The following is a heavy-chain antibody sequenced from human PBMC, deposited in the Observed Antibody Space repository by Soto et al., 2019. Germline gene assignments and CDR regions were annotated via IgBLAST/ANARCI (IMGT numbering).Heavy chain of an antibody. CDR1: GGSLRRGGYS. D-gene: IGHD2-15*01. CDR2: IYHSGST. V-gene: IGHV4-30-2*01. CDR3: ARGQVVAAPH. J-gene: IGHJ4*02. Sequence: PPENFSHTYAGSGGSLRRGGYSGGWIRQPPGKGLEWIGYIYHSGSTYYNPSLKSRVTISVDRSKNQFSLKLSSVTAADTAVYYCARGQVVAAPHWGQGSLVTVSS.